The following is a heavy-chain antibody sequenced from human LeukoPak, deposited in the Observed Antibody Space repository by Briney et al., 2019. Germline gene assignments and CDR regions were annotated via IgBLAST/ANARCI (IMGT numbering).Heavy chain of an antibody. V-gene: IGHV3-21*01. CDR1: GFTFSSYG. Sequence: GGSLRLSCAASGFTFSSYGMNWVRQAPGKGLEWVSSISSSSSYIYYADSVKGRFTISRDNAKNSLYLQMNSLRAEDTAVYYCARDRIQLWLLDYWGQGTLVTVSS. CDR2: ISSSSSYI. CDR3: ARDRIQLWLLDY. D-gene: IGHD5-18*01. J-gene: IGHJ4*02.